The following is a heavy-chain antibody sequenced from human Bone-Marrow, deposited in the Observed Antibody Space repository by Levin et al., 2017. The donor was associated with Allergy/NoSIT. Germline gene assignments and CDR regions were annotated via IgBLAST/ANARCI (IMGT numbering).Heavy chain of an antibody. CDR2: IYSGGST. V-gene: IGHV3-66*01. CDR3: ARVDPKWYGMDV. D-gene: IGHD2-8*01. J-gene: IGHJ6*02. Sequence: ASVKVSCSASGFTVSSNYMSWVRQAPGKGLEWVSVIYSGGSTYYADSVKGRFTISRDNSKNTLYLQMNSLRAEDTAVYYCARVDPKWYGMDVWGQGTTVTVSS. CDR1: GFTVSSNY.